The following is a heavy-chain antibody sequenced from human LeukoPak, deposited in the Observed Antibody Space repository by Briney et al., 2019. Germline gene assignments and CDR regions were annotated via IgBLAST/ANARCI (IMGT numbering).Heavy chain of an antibody. J-gene: IGHJ4*02. CDR1: GFTFSSHS. V-gene: IGHV3-21*01. Sequence: SGGSLRLSCVASGFTFSSHSMNWVRQAPGRGLEWVSSISGSSTYIYYADSVKGRFTISRDNAKNSLYLQMNSLRAEDTAVYYCARDVNWDYDDSNGLDYWGQGTLVTVSS. CDR2: ISGSSTYI. CDR3: ARDVNWDYDDSNGLDY. D-gene: IGHD3-22*01.